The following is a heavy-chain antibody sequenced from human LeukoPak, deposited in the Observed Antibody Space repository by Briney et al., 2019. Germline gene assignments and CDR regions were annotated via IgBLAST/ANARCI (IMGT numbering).Heavy chain of an antibody. CDR1: GGSISSSSYY. J-gene: IGHJ3*02. CDR2: IYYSGST. CDR3: ARDIPLVVVTANDAFDI. Sequence: SETLSLTCTVSGGSISSSSYYWGWIRQPPGKGLEWIGSIYYSGSTYYNPSLKSRLTISVDTSKNQFSLKLSSVTAADTAVYYCARDIPLVVVTANDAFDIWGQGTMVTVSS. D-gene: IGHD2-21*02. V-gene: IGHV4-39*07.